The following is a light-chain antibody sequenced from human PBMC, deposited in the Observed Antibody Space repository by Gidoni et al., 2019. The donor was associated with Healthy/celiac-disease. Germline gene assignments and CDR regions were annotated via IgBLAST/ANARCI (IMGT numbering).Light chain of an antibody. Sequence: SYVLTQPPSVSVAPGKTARITWGGNNIGSKSVHWYQQKPGQAPVLFIYYDSDRPSGIPERFSCANSGNTATLTISRGEAGDEADYYCQVWDSSSDHLVVFGGGTKLTVL. V-gene: IGLV3-21*04. CDR3: QVWDSSSDHLVV. CDR1: NIGSKS. J-gene: IGLJ2*01. CDR2: YDS.